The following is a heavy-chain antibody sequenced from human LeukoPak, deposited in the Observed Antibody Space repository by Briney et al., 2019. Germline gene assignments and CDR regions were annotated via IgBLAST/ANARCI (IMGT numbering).Heavy chain of an antibody. J-gene: IGHJ4*02. CDR2: ISTSGRAI. CDR1: GFTFSNYN. CDR3: ARVPLYDRSGYYFDY. V-gene: IGHV3-48*02. Sequence: PGGSLRLSCAASGFTFSNYNMNWVRQAPGKGLEWVSYISTSGRAIFYADSVKGRFTISRDNAKNSLFLQMSSLRDEDTAVYYCARVPLYDRSGYYFDYWGLGTLVTVSS. D-gene: IGHD3-22*01.